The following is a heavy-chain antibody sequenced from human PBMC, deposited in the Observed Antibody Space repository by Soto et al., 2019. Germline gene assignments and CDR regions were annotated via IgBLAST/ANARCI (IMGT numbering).Heavy chain of an antibody. Sequence: PGGSLRLSCAASGFTFSSYGMHWVRQAPGKGLEWVAVISYDGSNKYYADSVKGRFTISRDNSKNTLYLQMNSLRAEDTAVYYCAKVHHDFWSGYSRGGPFAYWGQGTLVTVSS. V-gene: IGHV3-30*18. CDR2: ISYDGSNK. D-gene: IGHD3-3*01. CDR3: AKVHHDFWSGYSRGGPFAY. J-gene: IGHJ4*02. CDR1: GFTFSSYG.